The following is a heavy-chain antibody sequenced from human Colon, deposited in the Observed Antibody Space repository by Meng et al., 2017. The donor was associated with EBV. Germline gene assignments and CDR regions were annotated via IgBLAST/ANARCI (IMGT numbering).Heavy chain of an antibody. CDR2: IYYSGST. J-gene: IGHJ4*02. Sequence: QWHLQESGPGRVNPSPTLSLTCTFSGGSISSGDYSWSWIRQPPGKGLEWIGYIYYSGSTHYNPSLKSRVTISVDTSKNQFALKVSSVTAADTAVYYCARQATGYCSGGSCYSGSIFDYWGQGTLVTVSS. CDR3: ARQATGYCSGGSCYSGSIFDY. CDR1: GGSISSGDYS. V-gene: IGHV4-30-4*01. D-gene: IGHD2-15*01.